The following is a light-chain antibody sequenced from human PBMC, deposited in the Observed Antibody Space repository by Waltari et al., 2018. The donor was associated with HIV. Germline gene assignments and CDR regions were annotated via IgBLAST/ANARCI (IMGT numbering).Light chain of an antibody. V-gene: IGKV1-NL1*01. Sequence: DIQMTQSPSSLSASVGDRVTITCRASQGISNSLAWYQQKPGKAPKLLLYAASRLESGVPSRFSGSGSGTDYTLTISSLQPEDFAVYYWQQRGNWLTFGGGTNVEIK. CDR3: QQRGNWLT. J-gene: IGKJ4*01. CDR2: AAS. CDR1: QGISNS.